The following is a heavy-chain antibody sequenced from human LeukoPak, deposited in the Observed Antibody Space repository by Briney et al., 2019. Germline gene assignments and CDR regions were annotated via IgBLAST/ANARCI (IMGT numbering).Heavy chain of an antibody. Sequence: PGGSLRLSCAASGFIFSNYAMHWVRQAPGKGLEWVAVISYDGSNKYYADSVKGRFTISRDNSKNTLFLQMNSLRAEDTAVYYCARDFDSSSWYILWFDPWGQGTLVTVSS. CDR1: GFIFSNYA. J-gene: IGHJ5*02. CDR2: ISYDGSNK. CDR3: ARDFDSSSWYILWFDP. V-gene: IGHV3-30-3*01. D-gene: IGHD6-13*01.